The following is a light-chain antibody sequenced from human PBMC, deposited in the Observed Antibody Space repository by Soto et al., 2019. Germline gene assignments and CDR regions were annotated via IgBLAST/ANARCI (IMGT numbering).Light chain of an antibody. V-gene: IGKV3-11*01. CDR2: DAS. J-gene: IGKJ2*01. Sequence: EIVLTQSPATLSLSPGERATLSCRASQSVSSSLAWYQQKPGQAHRLLIYDASNMATGIPARFSGSGSGTHFTHTISSLEPEAFAADYCLQSSNFPYSFLKGTKLEIK. CDR1: QSVSSS. CDR3: LQSSNFPYS.